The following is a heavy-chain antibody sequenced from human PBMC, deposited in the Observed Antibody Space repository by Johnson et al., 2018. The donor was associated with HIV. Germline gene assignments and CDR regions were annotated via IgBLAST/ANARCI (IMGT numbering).Heavy chain of an antibody. Sequence: VQLVESGGGLVQPGGSLRLSCAASGFTFSNSWMNWVRQAPGKGLEWVANIRQDGSQKHYVDSVQGRFTISRDHTENSLYLQMNSLRAEDTAVYYCAKDHRITIFGVVIGDDAFDIWGQGTMVTVSS. CDR2: IRQDGSQK. CDR3: AKDHRITIFGVVIGDDAFDI. CDR1: GFTFSNSW. J-gene: IGHJ3*02. V-gene: IGHV3-7*01. D-gene: IGHD3-3*01.